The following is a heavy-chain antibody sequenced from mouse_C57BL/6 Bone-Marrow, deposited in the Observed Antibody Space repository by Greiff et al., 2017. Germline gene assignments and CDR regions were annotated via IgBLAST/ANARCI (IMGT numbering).Heavy chain of an antibody. V-gene: IGHV5-9*01. J-gene: IGHJ2*01. CDR3: ARKRDYGSLDY. CDR1: GFTFSSYT. D-gene: IGHD1-1*01. CDR2: ISGGGGNT. Sequence: EVHLVESGGGLVKPGGSLKLSCAASGFTFSSYTMSWVRQTPEKRLEWVATISGGGGNTYYPDSVKGRFTISRDNAKNTLYLQMSSLRSEDTALYYCARKRDYGSLDYWGQGTTLTVSS.